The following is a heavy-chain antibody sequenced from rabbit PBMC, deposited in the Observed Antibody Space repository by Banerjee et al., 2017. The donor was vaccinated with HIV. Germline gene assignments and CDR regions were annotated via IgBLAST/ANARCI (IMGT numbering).Heavy chain of an antibody. J-gene: IGHJ3*01. Sequence: EGSLTLTCKASGFDFSSGYDMCWVRQAPGKGLEWIACIYGGNSGSTWYASWAKGRFTISKTSSTTVTLQMTSLTAADTASYFCARDLAGVIGWNFGLWGQGTLVTVS. CDR1: GFDFSSGYD. CDR2: IYGGNSGST. D-gene: IGHD4-1*01. V-gene: IGHV1S40*01. CDR3: ARDLAGVIGWNFGL.